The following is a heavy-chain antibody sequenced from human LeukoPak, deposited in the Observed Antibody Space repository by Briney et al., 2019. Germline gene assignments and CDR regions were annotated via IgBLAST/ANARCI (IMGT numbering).Heavy chain of an antibody. V-gene: IGHV3-30*18. D-gene: IGHD1-26*01. J-gene: IGHJ3*02. Sequence: GGSLRLSCAASGFTFSSCGMHWVRQAPGKGLEWVAVISYDGSNKYYADSVKGRFTISRDNSKNTLYLQMNSLRAEDTAVYYCAKGAPWELPGAFDIWGQGTMVTVSS. CDR2: ISYDGSNK. CDR3: AKGAPWELPGAFDI. CDR1: GFTFSSCG.